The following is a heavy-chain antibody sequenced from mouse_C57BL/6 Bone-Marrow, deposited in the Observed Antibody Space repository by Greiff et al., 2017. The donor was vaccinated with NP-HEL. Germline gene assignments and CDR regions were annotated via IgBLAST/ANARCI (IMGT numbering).Heavy chain of an antibody. CDR3: ARSEYYGSIDY. V-gene: IGHV1-69*01. D-gene: IGHD1-1*01. J-gene: IGHJ2*01. CDR2: IDPSDSYT. Sequence: QVQLKQPGAELVMPGASVKLSCKASGYTFTSYWMHWVKQRPGQGLEWIGEIDPSDSYTNYNQKFKGKSTLTVDKSSSTAYMQLSSLTSEDSAVYYCARSEYYGSIDYWGQGTTLTVSS. CDR1: GYTFTSYW.